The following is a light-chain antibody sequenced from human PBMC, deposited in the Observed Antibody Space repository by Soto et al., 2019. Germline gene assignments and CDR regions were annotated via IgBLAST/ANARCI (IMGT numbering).Light chain of an antibody. CDR1: QSVSSN. V-gene: IGKV3-15*01. Sequence: EIVLTQSPGTLSLSPGERATLSCRASQSVSSNLAWYQQKPGQAPRLLIYDASTRATGIPAKFSGSGSGTEFTLTIISLQSVDFAIYYRKQYNNWPPLTFRGRTKV. CDR3: KQYNNWPPLT. J-gene: IGKJ4*01. CDR2: DAS.